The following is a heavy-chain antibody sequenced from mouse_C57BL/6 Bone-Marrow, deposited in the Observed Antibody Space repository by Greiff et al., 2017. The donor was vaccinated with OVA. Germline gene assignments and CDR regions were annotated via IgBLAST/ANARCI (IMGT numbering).Heavy chain of an antibody. V-gene: IGHV1-81*01. CDR3: ARRARIYDAWFAY. J-gene: IGHJ3*01. D-gene: IGHD2-12*01. CDR1: GYTFTSYG. CDR2: IYPRSGNT. Sequence: QVQLQQSGAELARPGASVKLSCKASGYTFTSYGISWVKQRTGQGLEWIGEIYPRSGNTYYNEKFKGKATLTADKSSSTAYMELRSLTSEDSAVDFCARRARIYDAWFAYWGQGTLVTVSA.